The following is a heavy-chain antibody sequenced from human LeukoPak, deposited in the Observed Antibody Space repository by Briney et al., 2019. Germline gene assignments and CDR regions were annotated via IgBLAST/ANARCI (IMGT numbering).Heavy chain of an antibody. CDR1: GFTFSSYA. D-gene: IGHD1-26*01. CDR3: TALWELLWDYGMDV. Sequence: PGGSLRLSCAASGFTFSSYAMHWVRQASGKGLEWVGRIRSKANSYATAYAASVKGRFTISRDDSKNTAYLQMNSLKTEDTAVYYCTALWELLWDYGMDVWGQGTTVTVSS. V-gene: IGHV3-73*01. CDR2: IRSKANSYAT. J-gene: IGHJ6*02.